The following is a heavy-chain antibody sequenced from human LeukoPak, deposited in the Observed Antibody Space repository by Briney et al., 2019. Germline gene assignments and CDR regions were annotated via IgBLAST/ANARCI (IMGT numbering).Heavy chain of an antibody. D-gene: IGHD3-16*01. J-gene: IGHJ4*02. CDR1: GFTFSSYW. Sequence: GGSLRLSCAASGFTFSSYWMSWVRQAPGKGLEWVANIKQDGSEKYYVDSVKGRFTISRDNAKNSLYLQMNSLRAEDTAVYYCARAGKGDIYYFDYWGQGTLVTVSS. CDR3: ARAGKGDIYYFDY. V-gene: IGHV3-7*01. CDR2: IKQDGSEK.